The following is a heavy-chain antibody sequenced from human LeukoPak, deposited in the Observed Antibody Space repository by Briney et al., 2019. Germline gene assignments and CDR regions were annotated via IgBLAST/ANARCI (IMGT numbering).Heavy chain of an antibody. CDR1: GGTFRGYY. V-gene: IGHV4-59*08. CDR3: ARREYYILTGYYKDDNWFDP. CDR2: IYYSGST. D-gene: IGHD3-9*01. J-gene: IGHJ5*02. Sequence: PSETLSLTRAVSGGTFRGYYWSWIRQPPGKGLEWIGYIYYSGSTNYNPSLKSRVTISVDTSKNQFSLKLSSVTAADTAVYYCARREYYILTGYYKDDNWFDPWGQGTLVTVSS.